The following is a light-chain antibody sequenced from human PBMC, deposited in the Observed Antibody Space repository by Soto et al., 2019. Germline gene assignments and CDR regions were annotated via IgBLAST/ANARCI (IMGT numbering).Light chain of an antibody. J-gene: IGLJ1*01. CDR2: QVS. V-gene: IGLV2-14*01. CDR1: TSDVGAYNY. CDR3: SSYTTSTTYV. Sequence: QSALTQPASVSGSPGQSIAISCTGTTSDVGAYNYVSWYQQHPGKAPKLMIYQVSNRPSGVSNRFSGSKSGNTASLTISGLQAEDXADYYCSSYTTSTTYVFGTGTKLTVL.